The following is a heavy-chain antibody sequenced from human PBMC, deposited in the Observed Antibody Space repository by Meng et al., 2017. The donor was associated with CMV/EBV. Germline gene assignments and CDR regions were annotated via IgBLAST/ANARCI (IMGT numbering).Heavy chain of an antibody. CDR1: GFTFDDYG. V-gene: IGHV3-20*01. Sequence: GESLKISCAASGFTFDDYGMSWVRQAPGKGLEWVSGINWNGGSTGYADSVKGRFTISRDNAKNSLYLQMNSLRAEDTALYHCARDRRRLGYCSSTSCRYDAFDIWGQGTMVTVSS. D-gene: IGHD2-2*01. CDR3: ARDRRRLGYCSSTSCRYDAFDI. J-gene: IGHJ3*02. CDR2: INWNGGST.